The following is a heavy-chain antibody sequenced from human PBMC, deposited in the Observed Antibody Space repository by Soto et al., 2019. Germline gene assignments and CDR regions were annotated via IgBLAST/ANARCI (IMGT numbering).Heavy chain of an antibody. D-gene: IGHD2-2*01. V-gene: IGHV4-39*01. J-gene: IGHJ5*02. CDR1: GGSISSSSYY. CDR2: IYYSGST. CDR3: ARRRDIVVVPAATNWFDP. Sequence: PSETLSLTCTVSGGSISSSSYYWGWIRQPPGEGLEWIGSIYYSGSTYYNPSLKSRVTISVDTSKNQFSLKLSSVTAADTAVYYCARRRDIVVVPAATNWFDPWGQGTLVTVS.